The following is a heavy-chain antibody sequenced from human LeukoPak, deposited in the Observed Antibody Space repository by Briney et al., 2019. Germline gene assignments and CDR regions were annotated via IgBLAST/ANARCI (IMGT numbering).Heavy chain of an antibody. D-gene: IGHD6-19*01. Sequence: ASVKVSCKASGYTFTSYGISWVRQAPGQGLEWMGWISAYNGNTNYAQKLQGRVTITTDTSTSTAYMELRSLRSDDTAVYYCARDTWYSSGWYPIEGMDVWGQGTTVTVSS. CDR2: ISAYNGNT. CDR3: ARDTWYSSGWYPIEGMDV. V-gene: IGHV1-18*01. CDR1: GYTFTSYG. J-gene: IGHJ6*02.